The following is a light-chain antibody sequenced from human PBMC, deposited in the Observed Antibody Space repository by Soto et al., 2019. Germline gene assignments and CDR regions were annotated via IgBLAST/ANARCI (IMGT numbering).Light chain of an antibody. J-gene: IGKJ2*01. V-gene: IGKV1-5*01. Sequence: DIQMTQSPSTLSASVGDGVTITCRASHNISVWLAWYQQRPGKAPKFLIYDASSLETGVPSRFSGSGSGTDFTLPIRSLQPDDFATYYCHQYDSSSPTFGQGTKLEIK. CDR2: DAS. CDR1: HNISVW. CDR3: HQYDSSSPT.